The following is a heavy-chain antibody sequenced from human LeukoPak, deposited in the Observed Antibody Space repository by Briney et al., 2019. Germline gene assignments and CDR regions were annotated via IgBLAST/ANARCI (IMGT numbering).Heavy chain of an antibody. Sequence: SETLSLTCTVSGGSISSYYWSWIRQPPGKGLEWIGYIYYSGSTNYNPSLKSRVTISVDTSKNQFSLKLSSVTAADTAVYYCARQARSAYYDFWSGYLGNWFDPWGQGTLVTVSA. D-gene: IGHD3-3*01. CDR1: GGSISSYY. J-gene: IGHJ5*02. V-gene: IGHV4-59*01. CDR2: IYYSGST. CDR3: ARQARSAYYDFWSGYLGNWFDP.